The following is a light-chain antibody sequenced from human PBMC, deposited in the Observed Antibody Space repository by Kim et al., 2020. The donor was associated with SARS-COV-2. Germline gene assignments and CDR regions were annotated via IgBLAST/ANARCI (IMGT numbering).Light chain of an antibody. V-gene: IGKV1-5*01. CDR2: DAS. CDR1: QSISGW. J-gene: IGKJ1*01. CDR3: QQYGSYSRT. Sequence: GSVGDRVTITCRASQSISGWFAWYQQKPGKAPNRLIFDASTLVSGVPSRFSGSVSGTEFTLTISSLQPDDFATYHCQQYGSYSRTFGQGTKVEIK.